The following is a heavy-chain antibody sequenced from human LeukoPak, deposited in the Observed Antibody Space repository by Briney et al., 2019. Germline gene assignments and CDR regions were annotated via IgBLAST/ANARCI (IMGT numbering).Heavy chain of an antibody. J-gene: IGHJ4*02. CDR2: IYYSGST. CDR3: ARGHSSSWYYYFDY. Sequence: SETLSLTCTVSGGSISSYYWSWIRQPPGKGLKWMGYIYYSGSTNYNPSLKSRVTISVDTSKNQFSLKLSSVTAADTAVYYCARGHSSSWYYYFDYWGQGTLVTVSS. V-gene: IGHV4-59*13. D-gene: IGHD6-13*01. CDR1: GGSISSYY.